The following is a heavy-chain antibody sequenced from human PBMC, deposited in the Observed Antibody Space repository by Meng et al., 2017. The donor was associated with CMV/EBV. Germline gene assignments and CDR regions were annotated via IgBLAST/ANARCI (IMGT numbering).Heavy chain of an antibody. D-gene: IGHD3-3*01. V-gene: IGHV3-9*03. CDR1: GFTFDDYA. CDR3: ARTYYDFRGTYYYGMDV. CDR2: ISWNSGSI. J-gene: IGHJ6*02. Sequence: SQKISCAASGFTFDDYAMHWVRQAPGKGLEWVSGISWNSGSIGYADSVKGRFTISRDNAKNSLYLQMNSLRAEDMALYYCARTYYDFRGTYYYGMDVWGQGTTVTVSS.